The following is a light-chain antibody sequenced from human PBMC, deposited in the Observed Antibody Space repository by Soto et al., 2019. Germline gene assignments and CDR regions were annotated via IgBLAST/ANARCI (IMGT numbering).Light chain of an antibody. J-gene: IGKJ2*01. Sequence: DIVMTQSPLSLPVTPGESASISCRSSQSLLYSNGYNYLDWYLQKPGQSPQLLIYLGSNRASGVPDRFSGSGSGTELTLKISRVEAEDVGVYYCMQALQTPYTFGQGTKLEIK. CDR3: MQALQTPYT. CDR1: QSLLYSNGYNY. CDR2: LGS. V-gene: IGKV2-28*01.